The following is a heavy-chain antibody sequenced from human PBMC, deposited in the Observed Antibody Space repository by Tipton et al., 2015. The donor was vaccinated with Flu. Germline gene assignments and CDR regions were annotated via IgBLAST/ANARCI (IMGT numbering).Heavy chain of an antibody. CDR3: ARHINRYSSGWYPYYYYGMDV. D-gene: IGHD6-19*01. V-gene: IGHV5-51*01. Sequence: QLVQSGAEVKKPGESLKISCKGSGYSFTSYWIGWVRQMPGKGLEWMGIIYPGDSDTRYSPSFQGQVTISADKPISTAYLQWSSLKASDTAIYYCARHINRYSSGWYPYYYYGMDVWGQGTPVTVSS. CDR1: GYSFTSYW. CDR2: IYPGDSDT. J-gene: IGHJ6*02.